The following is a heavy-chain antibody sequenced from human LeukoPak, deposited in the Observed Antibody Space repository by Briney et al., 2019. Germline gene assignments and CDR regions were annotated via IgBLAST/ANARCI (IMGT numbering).Heavy chain of an antibody. J-gene: IGHJ4*02. D-gene: IGHD3-22*01. CDR1: GFTFSDYY. Sequence: GGSLRLSCAASGFTFSDYYMSWIRQAPGKGLEWVSYISSSGSTIYYADSVKGRFTISRDNAKNSLYLQMNSLRAEDTAVYYCASSPREHYYDSSGYYLHWGQGTLVTVSS. CDR3: ASSPREHYYDSSGYYLH. V-gene: IGHV3-11*01. CDR2: ISSSGSTI.